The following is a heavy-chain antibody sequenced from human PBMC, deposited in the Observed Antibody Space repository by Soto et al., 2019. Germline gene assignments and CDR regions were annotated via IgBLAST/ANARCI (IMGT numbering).Heavy chain of an antibody. Sequence: GGSLRLSCAASGFTFSSYAMSWVRQAPGKGLEWVSAISGSGGSTYYADSVKGRFTISRDNSKNTLYLQMNSLRAEDTAVYYCAKGDIVVVPAAFYVVRENSAYYYYGMDVWGQGTTVTVSS. J-gene: IGHJ6*02. CDR1: GFTFSSYA. CDR3: AKGDIVVVPAAFYVVRENSAYYYYGMDV. D-gene: IGHD2-2*01. CDR2: ISGSGGST. V-gene: IGHV3-23*01.